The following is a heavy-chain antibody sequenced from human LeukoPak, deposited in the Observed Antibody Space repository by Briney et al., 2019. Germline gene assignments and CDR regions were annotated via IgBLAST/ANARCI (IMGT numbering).Heavy chain of an antibody. Sequence: GGSLRLSCAASGFTFSSYGMHWVRQAPGKGLEWVALIWYDGSNQYYADSVKGRFTISRDNSKNTLYLQMNSLRAGDTAVYYCARVPAAAGRANYYYYYGMDVWGQGTTVTVSS. V-gene: IGHV3-33*01. CDR2: IWYDGSNQ. D-gene: IGHD6-13*01. J-gene: IGHJ6*02. CDR3: ARVPAAAGRANYYYYYGMDV. CDR1: GFTFSSYG.